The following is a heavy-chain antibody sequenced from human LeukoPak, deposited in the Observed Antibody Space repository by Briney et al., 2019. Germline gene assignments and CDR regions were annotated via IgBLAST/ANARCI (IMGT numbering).Heavy chain of an antibody. J-gene: IGHJ4*02. CDR1: RYIFTTFS. Sequence: ASVKVSCKASRYIFTTFSIHWVRQAPGQRLEWMGWINAGNGNTKYSQKFQDRVTITRDTSASTAYMEVSSLRSEDMAVYYCARGGYDFWSGSPHDYWGQGTLVTVSS. D-gene: IGHD3-3*01. CDR3: ARGGYDFWSGSPHDY. V-gene: IGHV1-3*01. CDR2: INAGNGNT.